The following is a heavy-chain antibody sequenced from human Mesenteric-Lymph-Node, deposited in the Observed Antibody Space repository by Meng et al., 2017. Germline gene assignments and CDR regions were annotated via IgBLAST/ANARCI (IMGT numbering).Heavy chain of an antibody. D-gene: IGHD2/OR15-2a*01. V-gene: IGHV3-11*04. Sequence: VQVVVSVGGLVKAGGSLRLSCAASGVTFTDYYMTWIRQPPGQGLEWLASISPTSGSLYYADSVKGRFSISRDNAKNSLSLQMNRLRVQDTAVYYCARDHGFLNWFDPWGQGTLVTVSS. CDR1: GVTFTDYY. CDR3: ARDHGFLNWFDP. CDR2: ISPTSGSL. J-gene: IGHJ5*02.